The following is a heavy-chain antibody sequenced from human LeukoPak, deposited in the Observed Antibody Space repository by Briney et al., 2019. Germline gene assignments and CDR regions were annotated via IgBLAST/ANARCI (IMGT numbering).Heavy chain of an antibody. V-gene: IGHV3-23*01. CDR1: GFTFSSYA. D-gene: IGHD1-7*01. CDR3: AKDLMIGTLGWFDP. Sequence: HPGGSLRLSCAASGFTFSSYAMTWVRQAPGKGLERVSGLSGNGGSTYYADSVKGRFTISRDNLKNTLYLQMNSLRVEDSGVYYCAKDLMIGTLGWFDPWGQGTLVTVSS. CDR2: LSGNGGST. J-gene: IGHJ5*02.